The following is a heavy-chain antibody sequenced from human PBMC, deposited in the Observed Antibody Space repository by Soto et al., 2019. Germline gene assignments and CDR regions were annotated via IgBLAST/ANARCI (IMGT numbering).Heavy chain of an antibody. J-gene: IGHJ4*02. V-gene: IGHV1-3*01. CDR2: INAGNGNT. CDR1: GYSFTSYA. D-gene: IGHD1-1*01. Sequence: GASVEVSCRASGYSFTSYAMHWVRQAPGQRHEWMGWINAGNGNTKYSQKFQGRVTITRDTSASTAYMELSSLRSEATAVDYCGRGMYTIDYWGQGTLVTVPS. CDR3: GRGMYTIDY.